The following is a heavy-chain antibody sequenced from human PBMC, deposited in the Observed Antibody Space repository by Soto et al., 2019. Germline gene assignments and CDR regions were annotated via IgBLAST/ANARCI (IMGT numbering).Heavy chain of an antibody. D-gene: IGHD3-3*02. V-gene: IGHV1-18*01. CDR2: ISAYNGNT. CDR3: ARDIFGADHYFYGMDV. CDR1: GYTFTSYG. J-gene: IGHJ6*02. Sequence: ASVKVSCKASGYTFTSYGISWVRQAPGQGLEWMGWISAYNGNTNYAQKLQGRVTMTTDTSTSTAYMELRSLRSDDTAVYYCARDIFGADHYFYGMDVWGQGTTVTVSS.